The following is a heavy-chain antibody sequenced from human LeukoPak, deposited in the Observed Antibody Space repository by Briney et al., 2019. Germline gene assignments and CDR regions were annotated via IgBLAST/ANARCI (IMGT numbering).Heavy chain of an antibody. V-gene: IGHV4-59*01. J-gene: IGHJ6*02. CDR1: GGSISSYY. CDR2: IYYSGST. Sequence: SETLSLTCTVSGGSISSYYWSWIRQPPGQGLEWIGYIYYSGSTNYNPSLKSRVTISVDTSKNQFSLKLSSVTAADTAVYYCARGDTGNFPQWLVLGKETSYYYYGMDVWGQGTTVTVSS. D-gene: IGHD6-19*01. CDR3: ARGDTGNFPQWLVLGKETSYYYYGMDV.